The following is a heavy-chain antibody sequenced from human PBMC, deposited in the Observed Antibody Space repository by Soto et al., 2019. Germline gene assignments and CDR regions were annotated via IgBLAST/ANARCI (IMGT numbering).Heavy chain of an antibody. V-gene: IGHV1-46*01. CDR3: ARGSFMTGGPNSGYPDPLDI. J-gene: IGHJ3*02. CDR1: GYSFTSYY. D-gene: IGHD3-22*01. Sequence: ASVKVSCKASGYSFTSYYMHWVRQAPGQGPEWMGIINPSGGSTSYAQKFQGRVTMTRDTSTSTLYMELSSLRSEDTAVYYCARGSFMTGGPNSGYPDPLDIWGQGKMVTVSS. CDR2: INPSGGST.